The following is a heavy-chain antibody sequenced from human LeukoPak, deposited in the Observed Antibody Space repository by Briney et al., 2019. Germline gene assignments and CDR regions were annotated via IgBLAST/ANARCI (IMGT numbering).Heavy chain of an antibody. J-gene: IGHJ4*02. CDR3: ATLLLWFGELTSWDY. CDR1: GYSISSGYY. CDR2: IYHGGST. V-gene: IGHV4-38-2*02. D-gene: IGHD3-10*01. Sequence: PSETLSLTCTVSGYSISSGYYWGWIRQPPGKGLEWIGSIYHGGSTYYNPSLKSRVTLSVDTSKNQFSLNLSSVTAADTAVYYCATLLLWFGELTSWDYWGQGTLVTVSS.